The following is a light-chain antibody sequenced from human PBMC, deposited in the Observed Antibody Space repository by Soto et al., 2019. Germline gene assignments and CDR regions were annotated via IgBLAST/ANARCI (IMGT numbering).Light chain of an antibody. CDR1: QSVSSN. J-gene: IGKJ4*01. Sequence: EIVMTQSPATLSVSPGERATLSCRASQSVSSNLAWYQQKPDQAPRLLIYGISTRATDIPARFSGSGSGTEFTLTISSLQSEDFAVYYCQQYNNWPLTFGGGTKV. V-gene: IGKV3-15*01. CDR2: GIS. CDR3: QQYNNWPLT.